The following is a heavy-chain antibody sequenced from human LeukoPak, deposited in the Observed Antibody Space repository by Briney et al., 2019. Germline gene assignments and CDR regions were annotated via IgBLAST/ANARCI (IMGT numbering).Heavy chain of an antibody. V-gene: IGHV3-23*01. CDR2: ISSSGGST. CDR1: GFTFSSYA. Sequence: GGSLRFSCAASGFTFSSYAMSWVRQAPGKGLEWVSAISSSGGSTYYADSVKGRFTISRDNSKNTLYLQMNSLRAEDTAVYYCAKDVVVAAANWFDPWGQGTLVTVSS. CDR3: AKDVVVAAANWFDP. J-gene: IGHJ5*02. D-gene: IGHD2-15*01.